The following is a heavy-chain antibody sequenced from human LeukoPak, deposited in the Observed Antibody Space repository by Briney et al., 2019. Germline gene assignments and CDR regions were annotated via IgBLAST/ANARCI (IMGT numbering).Heavy chain of an antibody. CDR1: GGTFSSYA. V-gene: IGHV1-69*04. Sequence: ASVRVSCKASGGTFSSYAISWVRQAPGQGHEWMGRIIPIFGIANYAQKFQGRVTITADKSTSTAYMELSSLRFEDTAVYYCAREATTHYYYYGMDVWGQGTTVTVSS. CDR2: IIPIFGIA. J-gene: IGHJ6*02. CDR3: AREATTHYYYYGMDV. D-gene: IGHD1-1*01.